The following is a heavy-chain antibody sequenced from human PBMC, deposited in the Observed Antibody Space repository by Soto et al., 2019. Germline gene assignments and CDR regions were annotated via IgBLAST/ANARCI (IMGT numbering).Heavy chain of an antibody. J-gene: IGHJ4*02. CDR1: GFTFSDYY. CDR2: ISSSGSTI. Sequence: GGSLRLSCAASGFTFSDYYMSWIRQAPGKGLEWVSYISSSGSTIYYADSVKGRFTISRDNAKNSLYLQMNSLRAEDTAVYYCARAQEAVAGTWYFDYWGQGTLVTVSS. CDR3: ARAQEAVAGTWYFDY. V-gene: IGHV3-11*01. D-gene: IGHD6-19*01.